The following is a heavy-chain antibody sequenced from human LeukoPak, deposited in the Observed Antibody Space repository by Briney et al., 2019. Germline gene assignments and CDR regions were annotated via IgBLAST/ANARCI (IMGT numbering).Heavy chain of an antibody. CDR2: IYYSGST. Sequence: SETLSLTCTVSGGSISSYYWSWIRQPPGKGLEWIGYIYYSGSTNYNPSLKSRVTISVDTSKKQFSLKLSSVTAADTAVYYCARRGRLTVFGVVPDYMDVWGKGTTVTVSS. D-gene: IGHD3-3*01. CDR3: ARRGRLTVFGVVPDYMDV. CDR1: GGSISSYY. J-gene: IGHJ6*03. V-gene: IGHV4-59*12.